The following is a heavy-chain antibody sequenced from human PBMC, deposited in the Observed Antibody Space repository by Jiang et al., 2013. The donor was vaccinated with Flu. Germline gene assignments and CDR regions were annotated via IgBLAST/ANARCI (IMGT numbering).Heavy chain of an antibody. J-gene: IGHJ6*02. D-gene: IGHD2-8*01. CDR3: ARPNNLYYYYYGIDV. CDR2: ISFDGINN. Sequence: QAPGKGLEWVAVISFDGINNYYADSVKGRFTVSRDNSRSTLYLQLTSLTTEDTAVYYCARPNNLYYYYYGIDVWGPGTTVTVSS. V-gene: IGHV3-30*03.